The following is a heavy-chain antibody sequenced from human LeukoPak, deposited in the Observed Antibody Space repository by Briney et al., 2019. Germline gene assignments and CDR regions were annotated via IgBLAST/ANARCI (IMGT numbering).Heavy chain of an antibody. CDR1: GFTFSSYS. CDR3: ASRAVVAARPEAYYYGMDV. V-gene: IGHV3-21*01. Sequence: GSLRLSCAASGFTFSSYSMNWVRQAPGKGLEWVSSISSSSYIYYADSVKGRFTISRDNAKNSLYLQMNSLRAEDTAVYYCASRAVVAARPEAYYYGMDVWGQGTTVTVSS. CDR2: ISSSSYI. J-gene: IGHJ6*02. D-gene: IGHD6-6*01.